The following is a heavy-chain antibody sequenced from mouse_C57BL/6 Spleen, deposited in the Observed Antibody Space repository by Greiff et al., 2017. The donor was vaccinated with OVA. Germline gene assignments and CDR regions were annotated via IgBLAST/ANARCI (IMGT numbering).Heavy chain of an antibody. CDR1: GFTFSSYT. CDR3: ARQGDYYGSRGFAY. D-gene: IGHD1-1*01. J-gene: IGHJ3*01. CDR2: ISGGGGNT. V-gene: IGHV5-9*01. Sequence: DVHLVESGGGLVKPGGSLKLSCAASGFTFSSYTMSWVRQTPEKRLEWVATISGGGGNTYYPDSVKGRFTISRDNAKNTLYLQMSSLRSEDTALYYCARQGDYYGSRGFAYWGQGTLVTVSA.